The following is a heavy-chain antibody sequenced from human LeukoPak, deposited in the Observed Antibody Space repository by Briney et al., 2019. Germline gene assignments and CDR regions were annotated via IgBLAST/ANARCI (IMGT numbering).Heavy chain of an antibody. CDR2: INHSGST. D-gene: IGHD3-22*01. V-gene: IGHV4-39*07. CDR1: GGSISSSSYY. Sequence: SETLSLTCTVSGGSISSSSYYWGWIRQPPGKGLEWIGEINHSGSTNYNPSLKSRVTISVDTSKNQFSLKLSSVTAADTAVYYCARAFYYDSSGYFDYWGQGTLVTVSS. J-gene: IGHJ4*02. CDR3: ARAFYYDSSGYFDY.